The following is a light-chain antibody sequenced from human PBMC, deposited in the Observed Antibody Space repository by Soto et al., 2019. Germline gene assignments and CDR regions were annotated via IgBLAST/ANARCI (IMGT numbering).Light chain of an antibody. V-gene: IGLV1-40*01. CDR1: SSNIGAGYD. J-gene: IGLJ2*01. CDR3: QSYDSNSVV. Sequence: QSVLTQRPSVSGAPGQRVTISCTGSSSNIGAGYDVHWYQQLPGTAPKLLIYGNSNRPSGVPDRFSGSKSGTSASLAITGLQAEDAADYYCQSYDSNSVVFGGGTKVTVL. CDR2: GNS.